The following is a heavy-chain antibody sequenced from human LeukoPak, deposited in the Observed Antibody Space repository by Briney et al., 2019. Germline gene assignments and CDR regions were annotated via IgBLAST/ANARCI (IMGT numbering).Heavy chain of an antibody. V-gene: IGHV4-39*01. J-gene: IGHJ6*03. CDR2: IFYSGRT. Sequence: SENLSLTCTVSGGPISSMSYYWDWIRQPPGKGREWIVSIFYSGRTYYNPSLKSRFATSVDTSKNQFSLNLGSVTAADTAVYYCVRRVNPAYYYYYMDVWGKGTTVTVSS. D-gene: IGHD6-25*01. CDR3: VRRVNPAYYYYYMDV. CDR1: GGPISSMSYY.